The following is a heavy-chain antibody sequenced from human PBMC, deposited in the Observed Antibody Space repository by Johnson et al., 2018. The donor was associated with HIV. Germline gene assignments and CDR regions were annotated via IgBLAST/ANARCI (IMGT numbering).Heavy chain of an antibody. CDR3: ARGALSPAAPDAFDI. J-gene: IGHJ3*02. CDR2: ISSNGGSP. V-gene: IGHV3-64*01. D-gene: IGHD6-13*01. Sequence: VQLVESEGGLVQPGGSLRLSCTASGFSFSDYWMTWVRQAPGKGLEYVSAISSNGGSPYYANSVKGRFTISRDNSKNTLYLQSGSLRAEDMAVYYCARGALSPAAPDAFDIWGQGTMVTFSS. CDR1: GFSFSDYW.